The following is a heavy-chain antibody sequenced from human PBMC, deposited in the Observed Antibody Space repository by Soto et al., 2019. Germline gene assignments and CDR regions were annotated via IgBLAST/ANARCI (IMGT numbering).Heavy chain of an antibody. CDR1: GGSISSVDYY. CDR2: ISDSGST. Sequence: SETLSLTCSISGGSISSVDYYWTWIRQPPGKGLEWIGYISDSGSTYHNPSLKSRVIILVDTSKNQFSLKLSSVTAADTAVYYCARDNWVASNMNGMAVWGQGTTVTVS. J-gene: IGHJ6*02. V-gene: IGHV4-30-4*01. CDR3: ARDNWVASNMNGMAV. D-gene: IGHD7-27*01.